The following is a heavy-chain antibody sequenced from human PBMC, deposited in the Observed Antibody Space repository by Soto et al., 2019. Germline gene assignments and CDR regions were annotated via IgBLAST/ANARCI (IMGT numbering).Heavy chain of an antibody. Sequence: SETLSLTCTVSGGSISSSSYYWGWIRQPPGKGLEWIGSIYYSGSTYYNPSLKSRVTISVDTSKNQFSLKLSSVTAADTAVYYCARHFALWADVGMQAFDIWGQGTMVTVSS. CDR2: IYYSGST. D-gene: IGHD3-16*01. V-gene: IGHV4-39*01. CDR1: GGSISSSSYY. J-gene: IGHJ3*02. CDR3: ARHFALWADVGMQAFDI.